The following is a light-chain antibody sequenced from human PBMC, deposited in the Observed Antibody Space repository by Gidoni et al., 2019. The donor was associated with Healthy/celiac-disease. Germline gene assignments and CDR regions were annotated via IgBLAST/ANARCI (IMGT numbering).Light chain of an antibody. J-gene: IGLJ2*01. CDR2: DVS. V-gene: IGLV2-14*01. CDR3: SSYTSSSTPVV. Sequence: QSALTQPASVSWSPGQSITISCTGTSSDVGGYNYVSWDQQHPGKAPKLMIYDVSNRPSGVSNRFSGSKSGNTASLTISGLQAEDEADYYCSSYTSSSTPVVFGGGTKLTVL. CDR1: SSDVGGYNY.